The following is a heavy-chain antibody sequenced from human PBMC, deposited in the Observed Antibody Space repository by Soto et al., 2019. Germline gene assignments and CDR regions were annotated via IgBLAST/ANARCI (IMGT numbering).Heavy chain of an antibody. V-gene: IGHV3-74*01. CDR3: ARDSLYTIAAAYDY. D-gene: IGHD6-13*01. Sequence: GGSLRLSCAASGFTFSSYWMHWVRQAPGKGLVWVSRINSDGSSTSYADSVKGRFTISRDNAKNSLYLQMNSLRAEDTAVYYCARDSLYTIAAAYDYWGQGTLVTVSS. CDR1: GFTFSSYW. CDR2: INSDGSST. J-gene: IGHJ4*02.